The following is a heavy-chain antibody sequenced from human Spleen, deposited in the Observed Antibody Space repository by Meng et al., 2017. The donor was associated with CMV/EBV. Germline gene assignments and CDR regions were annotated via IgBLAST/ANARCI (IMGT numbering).Heavy chain of an antibody. CDR2: ISGYNGNP. D-gene: IGHD3-3*01. CDR3: ARVSIRVTIFGVVFIDPFYFYGMDV. J-gene: IGHJ6*02. CDR1: GYTFTTYC. Sequence: ASVKVSCKTSGYTFTTYCMSWVRQAPGQGLEWMGWISGYNGNPNYAQKFQDRVNMTTDTSTSTDFMELKSLTSDDMAVYYCARVSIRVTIFGVVFIDPFYFYGMDVWGQGTSVTVSS. V-gene: IGHV1-18*03.